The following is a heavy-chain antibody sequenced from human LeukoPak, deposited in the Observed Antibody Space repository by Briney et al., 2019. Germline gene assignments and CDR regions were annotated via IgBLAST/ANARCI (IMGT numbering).Heavy chain of an antibody. CDR2: IRYDGSNK. D-gene: IGHD6-13*01. V-gene: IGHV3-30*02. Sequence: PGGSLRLSCAASGFTFSTHGMHWVRRAPGKGLKWVAFIRYDGSNKYYADSVKGRFTISRDNSKNTLYLQMNSLRAEDTAVYYCAKDHSHSSSWYFSAATQPPYWGQGTLVTVSS. CDR1: GFTFSTHG. J-gene: IGHJ4*02. CDR3: AKDHSHSSSWYFSAATQPPY.